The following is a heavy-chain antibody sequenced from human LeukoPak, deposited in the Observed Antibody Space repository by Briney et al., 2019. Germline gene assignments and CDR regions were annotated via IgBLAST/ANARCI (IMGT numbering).Heavy chain of an antibody. Sequence: GGSLRLSCAASGFTFSRYSMNWVRQGPGKGLEWVSFISTSSSYIYYADSVKGRFTISRDNAKNSLYLQMDSLRAEDTAVYYCARGSSSWYYFDYWGQGTLITVSS. D-gene: IGHD6-13*01. CDR2: ISTSSSYI. V-gene: IGHV3-21*01. CDR1: GFTFSRYS. CDR3: ARGSSSWYYFDY. J-gene: IGHJ4*02.